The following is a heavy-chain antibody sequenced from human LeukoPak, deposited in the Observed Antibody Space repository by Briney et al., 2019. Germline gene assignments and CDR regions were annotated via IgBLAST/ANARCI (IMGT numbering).Heavy chain of an antibody. CDR2: IYYSGST. CDR3: ARRGSYNWFDP. D-gene: IGHD5-12*01. CDR1: GGSIGSSSYY. J-gene: IGHJ5*02. V-gene: IGHV4-39*01. Sequence: SETLSLTCTVSGGSIGSSSYYWGWIRQPPGKGLEWIGSIYYSGSTYYNPSLKSRVTISVDTSKNQFSLKLSSVTAADTAVYYCARRGSYNWFDPWGQGTLVTVSS.